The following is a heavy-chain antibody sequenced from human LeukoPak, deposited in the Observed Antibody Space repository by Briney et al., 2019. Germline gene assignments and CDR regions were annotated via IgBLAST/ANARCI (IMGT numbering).Heavy chain of an antibody. Sequence: SQTLSLTCSVSGASITRAYNYWSWIRQPAGEGLDGSGRIYDGGTTDYNPSLGGRVNMSLDTSDNEFSLRLSYVTAADPAVYYCARNGAVTSFDYWGQGILVTVS. CDR1: GASITRAYNY. J-gene: IGHJ4*02. CDR2: IYDGGTT. D-gene: IGHD3-3*01. CDR3: ARNGAVTSFDY. V-gene: IGHV4-61*02.